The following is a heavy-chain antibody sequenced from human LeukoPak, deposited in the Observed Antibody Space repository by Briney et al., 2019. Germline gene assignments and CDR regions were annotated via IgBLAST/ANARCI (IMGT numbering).Heavy chain of an antibody. CDR3: ARDRDSSSWYFDN. J-gene: IGHJ4*02. CDR1: GFTFSSYS. D-gene: IGHD6-13*01. Sequence: GGSLRLSCAASGFTFSSYSMTWVRQAPGKGLEWVSSISSSSSYIYYADSVKGRFTISRDNAKNSLYLQMNSLRGEDTAVYYCARDRDSSSWYFDNWGQGTLVTVSS. V-gene: IGHV3-21*01. CDR2: ISSSSSYI.